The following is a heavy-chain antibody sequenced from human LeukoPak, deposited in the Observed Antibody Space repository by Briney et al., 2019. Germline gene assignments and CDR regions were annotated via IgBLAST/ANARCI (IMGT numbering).Heavy chain of an antibody. CDR2: IKHRGRT. CDR3: ARGLDRGYDYVWGSYRNWFDP. V-gene: IGHV4-34*01. CDR1: GGSLSGNY. D-gene: IGHD3-16*02. J-gene: IGHJ5*02. Sequence: PSETLSPTRAVYGGSLSGNYWRWIRQPPGKGREWSGEIKHRGRTNSNPSLTSRVTISVDTSKNQFSLKLSSVTAAATAVYYCARGLDRGYDYVWGSYRNWFDPWGQGTLVTVSS.